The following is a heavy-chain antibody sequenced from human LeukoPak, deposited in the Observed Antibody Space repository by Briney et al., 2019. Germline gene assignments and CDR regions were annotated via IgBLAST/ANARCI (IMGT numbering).Heavy chain of an antibody. CDR1: GFTFDDYA. V-gene: IGHV3-43*02. J-gene: IGHJ3*02. CDR3: AEDLTQLVLAFNI. CDR2: ISGDGGRT. Sequence: GGSLRLSCAASGFTFDDYAMHWVRQAPGKGLEWVSLISGDGGRTYYADSVKGRFTISRDNSKNSLNLQMNSLRTEDTALYYCAEDLTQLVLAFNIWGQGTMVTVSS. D-gene: IGHD6-13*01.